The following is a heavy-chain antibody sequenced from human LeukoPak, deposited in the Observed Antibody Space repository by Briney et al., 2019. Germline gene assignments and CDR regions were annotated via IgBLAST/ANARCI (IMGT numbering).Heavy chain of an antibody. V-gene: IGHV4-59*08. CDR2: IYYSGST. CDR1: GDSISSYY. D-gene: IGHD6-19*01. Sequence: SETLSLTCTVSGDSISSYYWSWIRQPPGKGLEWIGYIYYSGSTNYNPSLKSRVTISVDTSKNQFSLKLSSVTAADTAVYYCARHYGQWLVQNWGQGTLVTVSS. J-gene: IGHJ4*02. CDR3: ARHYGQWLVQN.